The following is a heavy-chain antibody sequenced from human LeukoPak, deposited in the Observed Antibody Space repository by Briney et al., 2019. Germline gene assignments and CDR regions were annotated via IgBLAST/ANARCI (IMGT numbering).Heavy chain of an antibody. CDR1: GFTFRDYW. CDR2: VEQDGTEK. V-gene: IGHV3-7*01. Sequence: GGSLRLSCEASGFTFRDYWMTWVRQAPGKGLEWVANVEQDGTEKFYVDSVKGRFTISRDNGKNSLYLKMNSLRVEDTAIYYCARAGGTSWTDYWGQGTLVTVSS. D-gene: IGHD6-13*01. J-gene: IGHJ4*02. CDR3: ARAGGTSWTDY.